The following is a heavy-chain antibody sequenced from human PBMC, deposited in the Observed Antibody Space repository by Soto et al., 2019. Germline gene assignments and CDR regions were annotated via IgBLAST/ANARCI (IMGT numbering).Heavy chain of an antibody. CDR3: ARECSSSSCHTEGSYYYYYSMVV. D-gene: IGHD2-2*02. Sequence: GASVKVSCKDYAGTFSSYAISWVRQAPVQGLEWMGGVIPIFGTANYAQKFQGRVTITADESTSTAYMELSSLRSEDTAVYDCARECSSSSCHTEGSYYYYYSMVVWGPETRVTVSS. V-gene: IGHV1-69*13. CDR1: AGTFSSYA. J-gene: IGHJ6*02. CDR2: VIPIFGTA.